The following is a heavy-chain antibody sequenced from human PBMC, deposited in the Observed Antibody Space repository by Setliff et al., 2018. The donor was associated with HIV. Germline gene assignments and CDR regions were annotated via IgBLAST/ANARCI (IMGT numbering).Heavy chain of an antibody. D-gene: IGHD2-21*01. V-gene: IGHV4-59*11. CDR3: AREIGITKSPYWYFDL. CDR2: IYSSGST. J-gene: IGHJ2*01. CDR1: GGSISSHS. Sequence: PSETLSLTCTVSGGSISSHSWNWIRQPPGKGLEWIGSIYSSGSTNYNPSLKSRLTISLDTSENQLSLKFNSVTAADTAVYFCAREIGITKSPYWYFDLWGRGTLVTVSS.